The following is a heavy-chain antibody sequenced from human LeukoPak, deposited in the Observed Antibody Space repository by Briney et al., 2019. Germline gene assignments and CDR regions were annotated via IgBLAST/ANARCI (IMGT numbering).Heavy chain of an antibody. CDR1: GFTFRRYA. CDR3: FTGSAYYYDS. D-gene: IGHD3-22*01. CDR2: TSPDGNEK. J-gene: IGHJ5*01. V-gene: IGHV3-30*01. Sequence: GRSLRLSCAASGFTFRRYAMHWVRQAPGKGLEWVAVTSPDGNEKYYADSVKGRFTISRDNSKNTVFLQMNSLSTEDTAVYSCFTGSAYYYDSWGQGTLVTVSS.